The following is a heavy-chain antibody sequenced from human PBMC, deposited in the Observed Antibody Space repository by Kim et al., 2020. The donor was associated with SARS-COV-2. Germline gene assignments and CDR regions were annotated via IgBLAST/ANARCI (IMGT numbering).Heavy chain of an antibody. CDR3: ARHTRLALYGSLFDY. CDR2: IYPDDSET. V-gene: IGHV5-51*01. Sequence: GESLKISCKGSGYSFPNSWIGWVRQMRGKGLEWMGIIYPDDSETRYSPSFQGHVTISAYKSINTAYLQWSSLKASDTGVYYCARHTRLALYGSLFDYWGQGALVTVSS. CDR1: GYSFPNSW. D-gene: IGHD6-13*01. J-gene: IGHJ4*02.